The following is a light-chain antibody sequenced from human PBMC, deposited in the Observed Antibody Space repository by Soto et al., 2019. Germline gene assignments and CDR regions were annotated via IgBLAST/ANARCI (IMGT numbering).Light chain of an antibody. CDR3: QQYNNYGSWT. CDR1: QSISAW. J-gene: IGKJ1*01. V-gene: IGKV1-5*03. Sequence: DIQMTQSPSTLSASVGDTVTITCRASQSISAWLAWYQQKPGKAPKLLIYKASSLESGVTSRFSGSGSGTEFTLNISSLQPDDFATYYCQQYNNYGSWTFGQGTKVEIK. CDR2: KAS.